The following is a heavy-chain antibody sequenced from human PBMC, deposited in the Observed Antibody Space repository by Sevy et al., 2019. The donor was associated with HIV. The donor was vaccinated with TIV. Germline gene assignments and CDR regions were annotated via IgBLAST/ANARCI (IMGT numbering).Heavy chain of an antibody. CDR3: ARAYCSGGRCYSLAY. V-gene: IGHV1-18*01. J-gene: IGHJ4*01. Sequence: ASVKVSCKISGYTFSSYRITWVRQAPGQGLECMGWISPHNGDTNCAQKLQGRVTMITDTSTTTAYMELRNLRSDDTAVYYCARAYCSGGRCYSLAYWGQGTLVTVSS. D-gene: IGHD2-15*01. CDR1: GYTFSSYR. CDR2: ISPHNGDT.